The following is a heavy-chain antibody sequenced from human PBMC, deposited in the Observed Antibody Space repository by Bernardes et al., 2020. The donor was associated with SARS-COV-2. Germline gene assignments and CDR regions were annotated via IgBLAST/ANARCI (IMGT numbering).Heavy chain of an antibody. D-gene: IGHD2-21*02. V-gene: IGHV4-59*01. CDR3: ARLTAMGGHFDY. J-gene: IGHJ4*02. CDR2: IYYSGST. Sequence: SETLSLTCTVSGGSLTDYYWAWIRQPPGEGLECIGFIYYSGSTNYNPSLKSRLTILSDMSKKQFSLRLSSVTAADTAIYYCARLTAMGGHFDYWGQGSLVTVSS. CDR1: GGSLTDYY.